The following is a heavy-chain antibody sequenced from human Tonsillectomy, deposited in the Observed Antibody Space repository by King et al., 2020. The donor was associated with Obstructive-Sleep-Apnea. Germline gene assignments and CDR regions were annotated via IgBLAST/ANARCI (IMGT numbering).Heavy chain of an antibody. D-gene: IGHD6-19*01. CDR2: NSYSGSS. CDR3: ARGYASGWTGGFDY. V-gene: IGHV4-59*08. Sequence: VQLQESGPGLVKPSENLSLTCTVSGGSISSYYWNWVRQPPGKGLEWIGYNSYSGSSNYNPSLKSRVTILVDTSKNHFSLKLSSVTAADTAVYWCARGYASGWTGGFDYWGQGALVTVSS. J-gene: IGHJ4*02. CDR1: GGSISSYY.